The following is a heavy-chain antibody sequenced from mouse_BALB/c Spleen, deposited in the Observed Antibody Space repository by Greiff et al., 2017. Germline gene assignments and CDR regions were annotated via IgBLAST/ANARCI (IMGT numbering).Heavy chain of an antibody. CDR1: GYTFTSYW. CDR2: IYPGNSDT. CDR3: TRKELGQGAMDY. D-gene: IGHD4-1*01. J-gene: IGHJ4*01. V-gene: IGHV1-5*01. Sequence: VQLKESGTVLARPGASVKMSCKASGYTFTSYWMHWVKQRPGQGLEWIGAIYPGNSDTSYNQKFKGKAKLTAVTSTSTAYMELSSLTNEDSAVYYCTRKELGQGAMDYWGQGTSVTVSS.